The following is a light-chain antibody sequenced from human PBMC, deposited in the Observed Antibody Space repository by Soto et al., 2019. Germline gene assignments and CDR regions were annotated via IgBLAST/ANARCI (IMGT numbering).Light chain of an antibody. CDR3: QQHGGSPIT. V-gene: IGKV3-20*01. CDR2: GAS. CDR1: QSITSN. Sequence: EIVLTQSPGTPSLSPGERATLSCRARQSITSNLAWYQQKPGQAPRLLVYGASSRATGIPDRFSGSGSGTDFTLTISRLEPEDFAVYYCQQHGGSPITFGQGTRLE. J-gene: IGKJ5*01.